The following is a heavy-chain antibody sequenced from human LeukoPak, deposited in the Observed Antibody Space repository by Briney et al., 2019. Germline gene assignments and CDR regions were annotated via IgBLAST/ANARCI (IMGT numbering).Heavy chain of an antibody. J-gene: IGHJ4*02. V-gene: IGHV3-48*01. D-gene: IGHD2-2*01. CDR1: RFIFSSYS. CDR3: ARSGNGIVVVPAATNY. Sequence: PGGSLRLSCAASRFIFSSYSMNWVRQAPGKGLEWVSYISSSSSTIYYADSVKGRFTISRDNAKNSLYLQMNSLRAEDTAVSYCARSGNGIVVVPAATNYWGQGTLVTVSS. CDR2: ISSSSSTI.